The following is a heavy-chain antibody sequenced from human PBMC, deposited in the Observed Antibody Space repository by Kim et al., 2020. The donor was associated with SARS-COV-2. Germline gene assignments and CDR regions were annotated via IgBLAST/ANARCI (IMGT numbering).Heavy chain of an antibody. CDR1: GYTFTSYA. V-gene: IGHV1-3*01. D-gene: IGHD6-19*01. CDR3: AGHRGSGWYGDDAFDI. J-gene: IGHJ3*02. Sequence: ASVKVSCKASGYTFTSYAMHWVRQAPGQRLEWMGWINAGNGNTKYSQKFQGRVTITRDTSASTAYMELSSLRSEDTAVYYCAGHRGSGWYGDDAFDIWGQGTMVTVSS. CDR2: INAGNGNT.